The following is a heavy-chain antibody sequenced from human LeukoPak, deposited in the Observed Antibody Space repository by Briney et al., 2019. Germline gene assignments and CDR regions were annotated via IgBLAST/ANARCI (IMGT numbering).Heavy chain of an antibody. J-gene: IGHJ4*02. CDR2: FDPEDGET. V-gene: IGHV1-24*01. CDR3: ATYPIYAAVYYFDY. D-gene: IGHD5/OR15-5a*01. Sequence: GASVKVSCEVSGYTLTELSMHWVRQAPGKGLEWMGGFDPEDGETIYAQKFQGRVTMTEDTSTDTAYMELSSLRSEDTAVYYCATYPIYAAVYYFDYWGQGTLVTVSS. CDR1: GYTLTELS.